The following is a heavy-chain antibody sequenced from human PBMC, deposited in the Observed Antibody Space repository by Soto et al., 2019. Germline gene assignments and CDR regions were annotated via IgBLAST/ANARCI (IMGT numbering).Heavy chain of an antibody. CDR3: AKRRGYSNGEFDY. V-gene: IGHV1-18*01. Sequence: QVQLVQSGAEVKKPGASVKVSCKASGYTFTSYGISWVRQAPGQGLEWMGWITACNGNTNYAQKLQGRVTMTTDTSTSTADMELRRLRSDDTAVYYCAKRRGYSNGEFDYWGQGTLVTVSS. J-gene: IGHJ4*02. D-gene: IGHD5-18*01. CDR1: GYTFTSYG. CDR2: ITACNGNT.